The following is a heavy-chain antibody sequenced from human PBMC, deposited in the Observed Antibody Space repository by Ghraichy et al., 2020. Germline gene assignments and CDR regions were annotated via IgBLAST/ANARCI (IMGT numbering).Heavy chain of an antibody. CDR2: IYPGDSDT. J-gene: IGHJ3*02. D-gene: IGHD3-22*01. V-gene: IGHV5-51*01. CDR3: ARHYDSSGYYRRIAFDI. Sequence: GESLNISCKGSGYSFTNYWIAWVRQMPGKGLEWMEIIYPGDSDTRYSPSFQGQVTISADKSTSTAYLQWSSLKASDTAMYYCARHYDSSGYYRRIAFDIWGQGTMVTVSS. CDR1: GYSFTNYW.